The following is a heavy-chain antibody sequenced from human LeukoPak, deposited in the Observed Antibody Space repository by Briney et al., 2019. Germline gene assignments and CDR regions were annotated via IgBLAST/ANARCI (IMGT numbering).Heavy chain of an antibody. CDR1: GYTFTSYY. CDR2: INPSGGST. J-gene: IGHJ6*02. Sequence: GASVKVSCKASGYTFTSYYMHWVRQAPGQGLEWMGIINPSGGSTSYAQKFQGRVTMTRDTSTSTVYMELSSLRSEGTAVYYCARGRNRYCSSTSCHQVDYYYYYGMDVWGQGTTVTVSS. D-gene: IGHD2-2*01. V-gene: IGHV1-46*01. CDR3: ARGRNRYCSSTSCHQVDYYYYYGMDV.